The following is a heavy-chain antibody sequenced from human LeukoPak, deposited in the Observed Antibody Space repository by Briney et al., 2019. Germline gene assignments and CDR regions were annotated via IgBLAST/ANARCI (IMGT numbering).Heavy chain of an antibody. CDR2: IYYSGSA. D-gene: IGHD3-10*01. Sequence: SETLSLTCTVSGGSISSSSYYWGWIRQPPGKGLEWIGSIYYSGSAYYNPSLKSRVTISVDTSKNQFSLKLSSVTAADTAVYYCASIPITMVRGVRDYWGQGTLVTVSS. V-gene: IGHV4-39*07. J-gene: IGHJ4*02. CDR3: ASIPITMVRGVRDY. CDR1: GGSISSSSYY.